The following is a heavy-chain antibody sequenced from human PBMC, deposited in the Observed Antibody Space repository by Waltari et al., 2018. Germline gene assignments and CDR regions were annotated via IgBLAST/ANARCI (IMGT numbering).Heavy chain of an antibody. D-gene: IGHD6-13*01. V-gene: IGHV4-38-2*02. CDR2: IHHPGST. CDR3: ARDPSQFSSDWYFDI. J-gene: IGHJ3*02. CDR1: DYSINSRHA. Sequence: QLQESGPGLVEPSETLSLTCSVSDYSINSRHAGVWIRQPPGKGLEWIASIHHPGSTYDNPSLKSRFTISVDKFKNLFSLKLNFVYAADTAVYYCARDPSQFSSDWYFDIWGLGTMVTVSS.